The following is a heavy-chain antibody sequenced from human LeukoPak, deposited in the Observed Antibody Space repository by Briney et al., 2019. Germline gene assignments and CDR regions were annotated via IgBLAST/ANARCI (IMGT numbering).Heavy chain of an antibody. CDR3: ARGIAASGTDC. J-gene: IGHJ4*02. V-gene: IGHV3-21*01. CDR1: GFTFPSHS. Sequence: GGSLRLSCSASGFTFPSHSMIWVRQAPGKGLEWVSSISSRSSSIYYADSVRGRFTISRDNAKNLLFLQMNSLRAEDTAVYFCARGIAASGTDCWGQGTLVTVSS. D-gene: IGHD6-13*01. CDR2: ISSRSSSI.